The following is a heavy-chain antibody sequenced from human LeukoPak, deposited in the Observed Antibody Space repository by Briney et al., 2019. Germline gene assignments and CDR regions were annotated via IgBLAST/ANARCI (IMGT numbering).Heavy chain of an antibody. CDR1: GFTFYSYA. Sequence: PGGSLRLSCAASGFTFYSYAVGWVRQAPGKGVEGVSAIRGSGGSTCYADSVKDRFTISRDNSKNTLYLQMNGLRAEDTAVYDCAKDLGEEEMATILEAFDIWGQGTMVTVSS. V-gene: IGHV3-23*01. J-gene: IGHJ3*02. D-gene: IGHD5-24*01. CDR3: AKDLGEEEMATILEAFDI. CDR2: IRGSGGST.